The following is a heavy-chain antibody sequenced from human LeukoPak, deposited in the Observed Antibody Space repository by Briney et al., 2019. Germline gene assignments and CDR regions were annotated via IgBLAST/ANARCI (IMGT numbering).Heavy chain of an antibody. CDR1: GYTFSSYG. D-gene: IGHD3-22*01. CDR2: ISGSGGST. V-gene: IGHV3-23*01. CDR3: ASQSTMIVVNDAFDI. J-gene: IGHJ3*02. Sequence: SCKASGYTFSSYGMSWVRQAPGKGLEWVLAISGSGGSTYYADSVKGRFTISRDNSKNTLYLQMNSLRAEDTAVYYCASQSTMIVVNDAFDIWGQGTMVTVSS.